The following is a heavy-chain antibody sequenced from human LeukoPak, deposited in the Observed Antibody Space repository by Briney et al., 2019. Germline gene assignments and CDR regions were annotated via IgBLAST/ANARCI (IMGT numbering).Heavy chain of an antibody. CDR1: GYTFTSYD. Sequence: ASVKVSCKASGYTFTSYDINWVRQATGQGLEWMGWMNPNSGNTGYAQKFQGRVTMTRNTSISTAYMELSSLRSEDTAVYYCARVSRVVPHCGSTSCQYYYYYYYMDVWGKGTTVTVSS. J-gene: IGHJ6*03. D-gene: IGHD2-2*01. CDR3: ARVSRVVPHCGSTSCQYYYYYYYMDV. CDR2: MNPNSGNT. V-gene: IGHV1-8*01.